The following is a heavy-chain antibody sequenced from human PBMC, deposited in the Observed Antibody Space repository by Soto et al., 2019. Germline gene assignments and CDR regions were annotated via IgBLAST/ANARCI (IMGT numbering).Heavy chain of an antibody. V-gene: IGHV3-23*05. Sequence: GGSLRLSCSASGLPHSSFAMMWVRQAPGKGLECVSGIYGSGRGIEYADSVKGRFTISRDNSKNTVYLQMTDLRADDTAVYYCAKDAVYNDGLWLMDHWGQGTQVTVSS. D-gene: IGHD2-21*01. CDR3: AKDAVYNDGLWLMDH. CDR2: IYGSGRGI. CDR1: GLPHSSFA. J-gene: IGHJ4*02.